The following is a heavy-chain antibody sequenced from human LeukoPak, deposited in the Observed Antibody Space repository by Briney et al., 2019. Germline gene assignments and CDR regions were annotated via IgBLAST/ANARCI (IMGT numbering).Heavy chain of an antibody. CDR2: IYYSGST. Sequence: SETLSLTCTVSGGSISSSSYYWGWIRQPPGKGLEWIGSIYYSGSTYYNPSLKSRVTISVDTSKNQFSLKLSSVTAADTAVYYCARHLGFGELFNWFDPWGQGTLVTVSS. J-gene: IGHJ5*02. CDR3: ARHLGFGELFNWFDP. CDR1: GGSISSSSYY. V-gene: IGHV4-39*07. D-gene: IGHD3-10*01.